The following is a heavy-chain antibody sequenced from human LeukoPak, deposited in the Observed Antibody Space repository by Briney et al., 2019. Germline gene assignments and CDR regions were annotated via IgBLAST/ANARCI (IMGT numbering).Heavy chain of an antibody. V-gene: IGHV4-31*03. Sequence: SQTLSLTCTVSGDSISRGGYFWSWIRQHPGKGLESIGYIYYSGSTYYNPSLKSRVTTSVDTSKNQFSLKLTSVTAADTAVYYCARLVQYWGAFDIWGQGTMVTVSS. CDR3: ARLVQYWGAFDI. CDR1: GDSISRGGYF. J-gene: IGHJ3*02. CDR2: IYYSGST. D-gene: IGHD3-10*01.